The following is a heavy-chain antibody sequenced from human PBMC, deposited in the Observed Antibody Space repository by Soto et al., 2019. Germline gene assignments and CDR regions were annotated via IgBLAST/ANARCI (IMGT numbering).Heavy chain of an antibody. Sequence: QVHLVQSGVEVKTPGASVKVSCQASGYTFFTYDISWVRQAPGQGLEWMGWISTYSGDTNYAQKFQGRVTMTTATSTTTAYLELRSLRSDDTAVDYCARHHGPTTSENWFDPWGQGTLVTVSS. D-gene: IGHD5-12*01. CDR2: ISTYSGDT. CDR3: ARHHGPTTSENWFDP. CDR1: GYTFFTYD. J-gene: IGHJ5*02. V-gene: IGHV1-18*01.